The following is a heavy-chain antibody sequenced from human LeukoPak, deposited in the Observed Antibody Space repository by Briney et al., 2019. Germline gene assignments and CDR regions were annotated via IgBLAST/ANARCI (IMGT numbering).Heavy chain of an antibody. V-gene: IGHV4-59*01. J-gene: IGHJ4*02. CDR3: ARNLGFDY. Sequence: GSLRLSCAASGFTFSSYAMSWIRQPPGKGLEWIGHFHDSGGTKYNPSLESRVAISVDTSKNQFSLMVNSVTAADTAVYYCARNLGFDYWGQGTLVTVSS. CDR1: GFTFSSYA. CDR2: FHDSGGT.